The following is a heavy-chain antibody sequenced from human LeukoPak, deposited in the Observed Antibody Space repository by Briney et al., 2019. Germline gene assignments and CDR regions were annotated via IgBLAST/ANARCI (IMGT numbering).Heavy chain of an antibody. CDR3: AGRIAVAGLPFDY. V-gene: IGHV4-39*01. J-gene: IGHJ4*02. D-gene: IGHD6-19*01. CDR2: IYYSGST. CDR1: GGSISSSSYY. Sequence: SETLSLTCTVSGGSISSSSYYWGWIRQPPGKGLEWIGSIYYSGSTYYNPSLKSRVTISVDTSKNQFSLKLSSVTAADTAVYYCAGRIAVAGLPFDYWGQGTLVTVSS.